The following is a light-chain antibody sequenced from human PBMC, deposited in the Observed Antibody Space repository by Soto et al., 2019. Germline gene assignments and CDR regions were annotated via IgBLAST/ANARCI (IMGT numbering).Light chain of an antibody. CDR2: AAS. J-gene: IGKJ4*01. CDR1: QSVSSN. Sequence: MTQSPATLSVSPGDRATLSCRASQSVSSNLAWYQQKPGKAPELLIYAASTLQSGVPSRFSGSGSGTDFTLTISCLQSEDFATYYCQQYYSFPLTFGGGTKVEIK. CDR3: QQYYSFPLT. V-gene: IGKV1-8*01.